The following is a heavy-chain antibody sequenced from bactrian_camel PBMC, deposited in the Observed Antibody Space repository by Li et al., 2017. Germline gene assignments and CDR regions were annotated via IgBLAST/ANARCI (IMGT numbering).Heavy chain of an antibody. CDR2: IYAGDDST. D-gene: IGHD2*01. J-gene: IGHJ4*01. V-gene: IGHV3S54*01. Sequence: QLVESGGGSVQPGGSLRLSCVASGTPNCMGWFRQAPGKQREVVASIYAGDDSTYYTDSEKGRFSISRDNFENTHYLQMNGLKPEDTGVYRCVAESLCAWLGTTEAYFGQGTQVTVS. CDR1: GTPNC.